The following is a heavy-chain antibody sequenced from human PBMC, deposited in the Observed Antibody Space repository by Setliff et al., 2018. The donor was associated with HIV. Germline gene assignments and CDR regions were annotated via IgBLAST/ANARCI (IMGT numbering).Heavy chain of an antibody. Sequence: SETLSLTCTVSGGSISSYYWSWIRQPPGKGLEWIGYIYYSGSTNYNPSLKSRVTISVDTSKNQFSLKLSSVTAADTAVYYCARGAELLWFGELHNIPYFDYWGQGTLVTISS. J-gene: IGHJ4*02. CDR1: GGSISSYY. CDR3: ARGAELLWFGELHNIPYFDY. V-gene: IGHV4-59*01. D-gene: IGHD3-10*01. CDR2: IYYSGST.